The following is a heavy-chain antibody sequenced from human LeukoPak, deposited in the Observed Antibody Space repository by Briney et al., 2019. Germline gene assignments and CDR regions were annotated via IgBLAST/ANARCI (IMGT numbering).Heavy chain of an antibody. V-gene: IGHV4-30-4*08. Sequence: SETLSLTCAVYGGSFSGYYWSWIRQPPGKGLEWIGYIYYSGSTYYNPSLKSRVTISVDTSKNQFSLKLSSVTAADTAVYYCARVIYSSSWYGYWFDPWGQGTLVTVSS. J-gene: IGHJ5*02. CDR3: ARVIYSSSWYGYWFDP. CDR1: GGSFSGYY. CDR2: IYYSGST. D-gene: IGHD6-13*01.